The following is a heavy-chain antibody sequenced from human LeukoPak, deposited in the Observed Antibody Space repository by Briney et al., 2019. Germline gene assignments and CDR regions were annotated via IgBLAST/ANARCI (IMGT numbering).Heavy chain of an antibody. CDR2: IYSGGST. Sequence: GGSLRLSCAASGFTVSSNYMSWVRQAPGKGLEWVSVIYSGGSTYYADSVKGRFTISRDNSKNTLYLQMNSLRAEDTAVYYCARDPLAVAGVVFGYWGQGTLVIVSS. D-gene: IGHD6-19*01. CDR3: ARDPLAVAGVVFGY. J-gene: IGHJ4*02. CDR1: GFTVSSNY. V-gene: IGHV3-66*01.